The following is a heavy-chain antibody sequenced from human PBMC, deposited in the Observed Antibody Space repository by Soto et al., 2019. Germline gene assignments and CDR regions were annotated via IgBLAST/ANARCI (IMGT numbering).Heavy chain of an antibody. D-gene: IGHD5-12*01. Sequence: PSETLSLTCAVSGGSISSGGYSWSWIRQPPGKGLEWIGYIYHSGSTYYNPSLKSRVTISVDRSKNQFSLKLSSVTAADTAVYYCARGRDGYNEYHFDYWGQGTLVTVS. CDR3: ARGRDGYNEYHFDY. CDR2: IYHSGST. V-gene: IGHV4-30-2*01. J-gene: IGHJ4*02. CDR1: GGSISSGGYS.